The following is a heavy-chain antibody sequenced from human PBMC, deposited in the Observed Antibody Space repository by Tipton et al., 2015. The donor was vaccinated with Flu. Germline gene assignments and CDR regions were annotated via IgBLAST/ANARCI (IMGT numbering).Heavy chain of an antibody. J-gene: IGHJ4*02. V-gene: IGHV3-23*01. CDR1: GFTLTRYG. Sequence: SLRLSCAVSGFTLTRYGMSWVRQAPGKGLEWISAFSVSGGATFFADSVKGRFTISRDYYKNTLYLQMNSLRAEDTAVYYCAKVIPEFVAGLSYWGQGTLVSVSS. D-gene: IGHD6-19*01. CDR2: FSVSGGAT. CDR3: AKVIPEFVAGLSY.